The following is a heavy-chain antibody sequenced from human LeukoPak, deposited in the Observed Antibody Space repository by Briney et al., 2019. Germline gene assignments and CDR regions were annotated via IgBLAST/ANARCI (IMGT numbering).Heavy chain of an antibody. CDR3: AGSSEGRYSYDSSGYSYDYYYMDV. CDR1: GGSISRYY. Sequence: SETLSLTCTVSGGSISRYYWSWIRQPPGKGLEWIGYIYYSGGTNYNTSLKSRVTISLDTSKNQFSLKLTSVTAADTAGYYWAGSSEGRYSYDSSGYSYDYYYMDVWGKGTTFTMSS. CDR2: IYYSGGT. J-gene: IGHJ6*03. D-gene: IGHD3-22*01. V-gene: IGHV4-59*01.